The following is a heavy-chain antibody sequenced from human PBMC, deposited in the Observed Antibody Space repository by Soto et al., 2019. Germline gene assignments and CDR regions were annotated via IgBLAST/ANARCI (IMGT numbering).Heavy chain of an antibody. V-gene: IGHV3-33*01. D-gene: IGHD2-2*02. Sequence: QLQLVESGGGVVQPGRPLRLSCTASGFTFSSYGIHWVRQAPGKGLEWVAVIWYDGSNKYYADSVKGRFIISRDNSKNTLYLQMNSLRAEDTAVYYCARELGYCSSTSCYKGYYGMDVWGPGTTVTVS. CDR1: GFTFSSYG. CDR2: IWYDGSNK. CDR3: ARELGYCSSTSCYKGYYGMDV. J-gene: IGHJ6*02.